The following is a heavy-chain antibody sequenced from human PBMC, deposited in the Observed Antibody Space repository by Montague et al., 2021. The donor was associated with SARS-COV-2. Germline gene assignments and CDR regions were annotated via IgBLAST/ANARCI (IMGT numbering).Heavy chain of an antibody. Sequence: CAISGDSVSTKLSAWNWIRQSPSRGLEWLGRTYYRSNWSHDYAPSVRSRIIVNPDTSKNQFSLKLSSVTAADTAVYYCARDESLAAAVSTPLMYYYASSDSHWGQGTLVTVSS. CDR3: ARDESLAAAVSTPLMYYYASSDSH. CDR1: GDSVSTKLSA. V-gene: IGHV6-1*01. J-gene: IGHJ4*02. D-gene: IGHD3-22*01. CDR2: TYYRSNWSH.